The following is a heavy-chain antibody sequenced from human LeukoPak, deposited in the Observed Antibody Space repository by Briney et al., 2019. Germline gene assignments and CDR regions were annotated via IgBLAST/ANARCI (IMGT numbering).Heavy chain of an antibody. J-gene: IGHJ4*02. CDR3: AVGPSYDSSGYYSDY. D-gene: IGHD3-22*01. Sequence: SETLSLTCTVSGGSISSYYWSWTRQPPGKGLEWIGYIYYSGSTNYNPSLKSRVTISVDTSKDQFSLKLSSVTAADTAVYYCAVGPSYDSSGYYSDYWGQGTLVTVSS. V-gene: IGHV4-59*01. CDR1: GGSISSYY. CDR2: IYYSGST.